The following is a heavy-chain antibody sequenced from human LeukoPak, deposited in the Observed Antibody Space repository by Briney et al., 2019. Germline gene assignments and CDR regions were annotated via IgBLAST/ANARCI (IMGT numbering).Heavy chain of an antibody. Sequence: GGSLRLSCAASGFTFSSYSMNWVRQAPGKGLEWVSYISSSRSTIYYADSVKGRFTISRDNAKNSLYLQMNGLRAEDTAVYYCARGAVDTAMVTDYWGQGTLVTVSS. CDR2: ISSSRSTI. J-gene: IGHJ4*02. CDR1: GFTFSSYS. V-gene: IGHV3-48*01. D-gene: IGHD5-18*01. CDR3: ARGAVDTAMVTDY.